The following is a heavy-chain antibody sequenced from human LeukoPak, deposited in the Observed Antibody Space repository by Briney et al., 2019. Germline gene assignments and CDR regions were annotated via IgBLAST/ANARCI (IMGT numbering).Heavy chain of an antibody. CDR1: GDSIRSADYY. Sequence: SETLSLTCIVSGDSIRSADYYWGWIRQPPGKGLEWIGSVYASGSASYNPSLKSRLTISVDTSKSQFSLRLSSVTAADTAMYYCARQGYNYGSYYFDHWGQGTLVTVSS. D-gene: IGHD1-1*01. CDR3: ARQGYNYGSYYFDH. CDR2: VYASGSA. J-gene: IGHJ4*02. V-gene: IGHV4-39*01.